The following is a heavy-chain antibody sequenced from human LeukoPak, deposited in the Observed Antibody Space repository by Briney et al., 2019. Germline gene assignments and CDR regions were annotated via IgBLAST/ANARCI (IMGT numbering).Heavy chain of an antibody. CDR3: AKMSGGYFDY. Sequence: GGSLRLSCAASGFTFSSYSMNWVRQAPGKGLEWVSSISSSSSYIYYADSVKGRFTISRDDAKNSLYLQMNSLRAEDTAVYYCAKMSGGYFDYWGQGTLVTVSS. CDR1: GFTFSSYS. V-gene: IGHV3-21*01. D-gene: IGHD3-10*01. J-gene: IGHJ4*02. CDR2: ISSSSSYI.